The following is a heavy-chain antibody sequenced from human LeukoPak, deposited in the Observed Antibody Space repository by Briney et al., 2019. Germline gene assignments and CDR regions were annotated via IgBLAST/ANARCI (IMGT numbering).Heavy chain of an antibody. CDR2: IYHTGST. Sequence: PSETLSLTCTVSGYSISSGYYWGWIRQPPGKGLEWIGSIYHTGSTDYNPSLKSRVTVSVDTSKNQFSLKLTSVTAADTAVYYCARAISGSFRTSYYFDYWGQGTLVTVSS. J-gene: IGHJ4*02. D-gene: IGHD6-13*01. CDR1: GYSISSGYY. V-gene: IGHV4-38-2*02. CDR3: ARAISGSFRTSYYFDY.